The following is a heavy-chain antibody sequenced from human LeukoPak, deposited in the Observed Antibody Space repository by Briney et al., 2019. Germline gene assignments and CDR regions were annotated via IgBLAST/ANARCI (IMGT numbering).Heavy chain of an antibody. J-gene: IGHJ4*02. CDR3: ARGRRGYSGYDQAVYYFDY. V-gene: IGHV3-11*04. Sequence: GGSLRLSCAASGFTFSDYYMSWIRQAPGKGLEWVSYISSSGSTIYYADSVKGRFTISRDNAKNSLYLQMNSLRAEDTAVYYCARGRRGYSGYDQAVYYFDYWGQGTLVTVSS. CDR1: GFTFSDYY. CDR2: ISSSGSTI. D-gene: IGHD5-12*01.